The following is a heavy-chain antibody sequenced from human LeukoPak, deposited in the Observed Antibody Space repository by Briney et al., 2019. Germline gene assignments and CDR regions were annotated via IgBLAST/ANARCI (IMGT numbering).Heavy chain of an antibody. Sequence: ASVKVSCKASGYTFTSYYIHWVRQAPGQGLEWMGRIHPIGGSTAYAQKFQGRVTVTEDTSTDTAYMELSSLRSEDTAVYYCATPVPAAIFDAFDIWGQGTMVTVSS. CDR1: GYTFTSYY. D-gene: IGHD2-2*01. J-gene: IGHJ3*02. CDR3: ATPVPAAIFDAFDI. CDR2: IHPIGGST. V-gene: IGHV1-46*01.